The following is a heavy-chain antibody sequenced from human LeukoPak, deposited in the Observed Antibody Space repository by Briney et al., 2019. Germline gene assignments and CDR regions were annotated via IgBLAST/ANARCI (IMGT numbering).Heavy chain of an antibody. V-gene: IGHV5-51*01. CDR3: ARLSDYDILTGYYHQPNWFDP. CDR1: GYSFTSYW. Sequence: GESLKISCKGSGYSFTSYWIGWVRQMPGKGLEWMGIIYPGDSDTRYSPSFQGQVTISADKSISTAYLQWSSLKASDTAMYYCARLSDYDILTGYYHQPNWFDPWGQGTLVTVSS. D-gene: IGHD3-9*01. CDR2: IYPGDSDT. J-gene: IGHJ5*02.